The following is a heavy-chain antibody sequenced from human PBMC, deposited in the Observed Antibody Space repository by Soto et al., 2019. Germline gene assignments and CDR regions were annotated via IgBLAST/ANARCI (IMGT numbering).Heavy chain of an antibody. CDR2: IYGGGTT. CDR1: GFTVSSKY. J-gene: IGHJ4*02. V-gene: IGHV3-53*01. Sequence: EVQLVESGGGLIQPGGSLRLSCAASGFTVSSKYMTWVRQAPGKGLEWVSVIYGGGTTYYADSVKGRFTISRDNSKNTLYLQMNSLRAEDTAVYYGVQTTGWPGFDFWGEGTLVTVPS. CDR3: VQTTGWPGFDF. D-gene: IGHD6-19*01.